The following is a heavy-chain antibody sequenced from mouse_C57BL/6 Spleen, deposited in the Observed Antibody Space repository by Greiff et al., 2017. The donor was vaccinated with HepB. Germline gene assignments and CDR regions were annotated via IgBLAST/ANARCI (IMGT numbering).Heavy chain of an antibody. D-gene: IGHD1-1*01. J-gene: IGHJ1*03. CDR3: ARPTVVSNWYFDV. V-gene: IGHV1-69*01. Sequence: QVQLKQPGAELVMPGASVKLSCKASGYTFTSYWMHWVKQRPGQGLEWIGEIDPSDSYTNYNQKFKGKSTLTVDKSSSTAYMQLSSLTSEDSAVYDCARPTVVSNWYFDVWGTGTTVTVSS. CDR2: IDPSDSYT. CDR1: GYTFTSYW.